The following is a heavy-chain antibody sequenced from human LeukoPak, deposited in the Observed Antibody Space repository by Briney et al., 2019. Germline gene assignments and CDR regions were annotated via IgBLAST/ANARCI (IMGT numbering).Heavy chain of an antibody. CDR3: ARECGYCSGAPGSWFDP. D-gene: IGHD2-15*01. Sequence: GASVKVSCKASGGTFSSYAISWVRQAPGQGLEWMGRIIPILGIANYAQKFQGRVTITADKSTSTAYMELSSLRSEDTAVYYCARECGYCSGAPGSWFDPWGQGTLVTVSS. CDR2: IIPILGIA. J-gene: IGHJ5*02. CDR1: GGTFSSYA. V-gene: IGHV1-69*04.